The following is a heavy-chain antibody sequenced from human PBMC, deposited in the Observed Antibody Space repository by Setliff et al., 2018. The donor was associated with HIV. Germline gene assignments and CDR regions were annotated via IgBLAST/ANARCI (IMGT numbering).Heavy chain of an antibody. Sequence: ASVKVSCKASGYTFTFYSMHWVRQAPGQRLEWMGWINTGNGNTKYSQIFRDRVTFTRDTSADTVYMEVSSLRSEDTAVYYCARDRCNSVACYLYNWFDPWGQGTLVTVSS. D-gene: IGHD2-2*01. CDR2: INTGNGNT. CDR1: GYTFTFYS. J-gene: IGHJ5*02. CDR3: ARDRCNSVACYLYNWFDP. V-gene: IGHV1-3*04.